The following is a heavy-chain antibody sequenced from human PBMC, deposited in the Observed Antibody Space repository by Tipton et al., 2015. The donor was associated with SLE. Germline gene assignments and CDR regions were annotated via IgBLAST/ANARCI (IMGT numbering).Heavy chain of an antibody. CDR1: GYTFTGYY. Sequence: QSGAEVKKPGASVKVSCKASGYTFTGYYMHWVRQAPGQGLEWMGRINPNSGDTNYAQNLQGRVTMTTDTSTSTAYMELRSLRSDDTAVYYCARSQAAAKGYYYYGMDVWGQGTTVTVSS. CDR2: INPNSGDT. CDR3: ARSQAAAKGYYYYGMDV. V-gene: IGHV1-2*06. D-gene: IGHD6-13*01. J-gene: IGHJ6*02.